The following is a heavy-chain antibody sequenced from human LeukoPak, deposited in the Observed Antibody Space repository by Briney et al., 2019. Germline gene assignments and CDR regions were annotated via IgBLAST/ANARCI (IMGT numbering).Heavy chain of an antibody. V-gene: IGHV1-69*04. CDR3: ARDTNPKRGYSYSQ. Sequence: SVKVSCKASGYTFTGYYMHWVRQAPGQGLEWMGRIIPILGIANYAQKFQGRVTITADKSTSTAYMELSSLRSEDTAVYYCARDTNPKRGYSYSQWGQGTLVTVSS. J-gene: IGHJ4*02. CDR1: GYTFTGYY. CDR2: IIPILGIA. D-gene: IGHD5-18*01.